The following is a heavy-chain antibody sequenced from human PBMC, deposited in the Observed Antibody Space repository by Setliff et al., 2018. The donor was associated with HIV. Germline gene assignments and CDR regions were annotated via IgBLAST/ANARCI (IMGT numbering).Heavy chain of an antibody. Sequence: SETLSLTCTVSGGSISSYYWSWIRQPPGKGLEWIGYVYYTGSTNYNPSLKSRVTISIDTSKNQFSLKLSSVTAADTAVYYCARHQGKYYDSSGYSGWFFDLWGRGTL. CDR3: ARHQGKYYDSSGYSGWFFDL. D-gene: IGHD3-22*01. CDR1: GGSISSYY. V-gene: IGHV4-59*08. J-gene: IGHJ2*01. CDR2: VYYTGST.